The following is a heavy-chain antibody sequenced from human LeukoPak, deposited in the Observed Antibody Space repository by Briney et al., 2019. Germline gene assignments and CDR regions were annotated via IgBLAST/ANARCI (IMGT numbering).Heavy chain of an antibody. Sequence: GESLKISFKGYGYSFTSYWIGWVRRLPGKGPEWMGIIYPGDCDSRYSPSFQRQVTISADNYMTTAHLQWSSLKASDTAMYYCARAQTRGYSYSYAFDIWGQGTMVTVSS. CDR2: IYPGDCDS. D-gene: IGHD5-12*01. V-gene: IGHV5-51*01. J-gene: IGHJ3*02. CDR3: ARAQTRGYSYSYAFDI. CDR1: GYSFTSYW.